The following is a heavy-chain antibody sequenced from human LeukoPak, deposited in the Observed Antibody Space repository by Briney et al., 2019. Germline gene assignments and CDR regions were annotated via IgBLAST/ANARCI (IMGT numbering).Heavy chain of an antibody. V-gene: IGHV3-23*01. D-gene: IGHD2-15*01. J-gene: IGHJ6*02. CDR1: GFTFSSYA. Sequence: PGGSLRLSCAASGFTFSSYAMSWVRQAPGRGLEWVSAISASGDRTYYADSVKGRFTISRDNSKNTLYLQMNSLRDEDTAVYYCATVHCSGGSCYDGSYYGMDVWGQGTTVTVSS. CDR3: ATVHCSGGSCYDGSYYGMDV. CDR2: ISASGDRT.